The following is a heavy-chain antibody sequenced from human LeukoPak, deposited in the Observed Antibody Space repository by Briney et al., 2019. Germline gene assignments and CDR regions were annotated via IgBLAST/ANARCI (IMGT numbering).Heavy chain of an antibody. CDR3: ARVVMISFGGVIWDYYFDY. Sequence: GGSLRLSCAASGFTFSSYSMNWVRQAPGKGLEWVSYISSSGSTIYYADSVKGRFTISRDNAKNSLYLQMNSLRAEDTAVYYCARVVMISFGGVIWDYYFDYWGQGTLVTVSS. CDR2: ISSSGSTI. V-gene: IGHV3-48*01. J-gene: IGHJ4*02. D-gene: IGHD3-16*01. CDR1: GFTFSSYS.